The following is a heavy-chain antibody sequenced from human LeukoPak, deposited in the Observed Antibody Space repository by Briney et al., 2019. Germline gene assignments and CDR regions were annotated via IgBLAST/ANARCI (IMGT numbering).Heavy chain of an antibody. CDR2: INWNGGST. Sequence: GGSLRLSCAASGFTFGDYGMSWVRQAPGKGLEWVSGINWNGGSTGYEDSVKGRFTISRDNAKNSLYLQMNSLRAEDTALYYGERFKLLYGSGIGDSFDIWGQGTMVTVSS. CDR3: ERFKLLYGSGIGDSFDI. CDR1: GFTFGDYG. D-gene: IGHD3-10*01. J-gene: IGHJ3*02. V-gene: IGHV3-20*04.